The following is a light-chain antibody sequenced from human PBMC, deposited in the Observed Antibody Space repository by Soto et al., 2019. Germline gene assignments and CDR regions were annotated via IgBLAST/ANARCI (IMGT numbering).Light chain of an antibody. CDR1: SSDVGGYNY. V-gene: IGLV2-14*01. J-gene: IGLJ1*01. CDR2: DVS. CDR3: SSYTSSSTLGV. Sequence: QSALTQPASVSGSPGQSITISCTGTSSDVGGYNYVSWYQQHPGKAPKLMIYDVSNRPSGVSNRFSGSKSGNTASLTISGLQAEDEADYYCSSYTSSSTLGVFGTGTKVPS.